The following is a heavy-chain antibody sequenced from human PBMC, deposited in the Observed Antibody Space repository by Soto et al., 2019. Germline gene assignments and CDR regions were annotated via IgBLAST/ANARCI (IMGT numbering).Heavy chain of an antibody. CDR2: LYWDADE. CDR3: AHRRLIFSTVGAFEN. Sequence: QITLKESGPTLVKPTQTLTLTCTFSGFSLSSRGVGVGWIRQSPGKALEWLAMLYWDADEQFSTYLRSRLTISQETSKSQVVITMTNMDPVDTATYYCAHRRLIFSTVGAFENWGQGILVTVSS. J-gene: IGHJ4*02. CDR1: GFSLSSRGVG. V-gene: IGHV2-5*02. D-gene: IGHD4-17*01.